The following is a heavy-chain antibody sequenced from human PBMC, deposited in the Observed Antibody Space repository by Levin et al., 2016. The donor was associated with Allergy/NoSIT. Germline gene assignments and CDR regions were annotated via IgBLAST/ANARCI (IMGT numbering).Heavy chain of an antibody. Sequence: ASVKVSCKAFDYTFTNYAISWVRQAPGQGLEWMGWISSNNGNTRYTQKLQGRVTMTTDTSTNTAYMELRSLRSDDTAVYYCARSRGRYYDSSGYYWITKNFDYWGQGTLVTVSS. CDR2: ISSNNGNT. CDR1: DYTFTNYA. V-gene: IGHV1-18*04. D-gene: IGHD3-22*01. CDR3: ARSRGRYYDSSGYYWITKNFDY. J-gene: IGHJ4*02.